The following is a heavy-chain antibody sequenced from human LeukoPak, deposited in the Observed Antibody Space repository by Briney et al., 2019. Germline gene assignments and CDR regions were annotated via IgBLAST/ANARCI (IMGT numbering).Heavy chain of an antibody. CDR2: INHSGST. CDR3: ARSPPYSSSWYGSSGSYYYYYYGMDV. Sequence: SETLSLTCAVYGGSFSGYYWSWIRQPPGKGLEGSGEINHSGSTNYNPSLKSRVTISVDTSKNQFSLKLSSVTAADTAVYYCARSPPYSSSWYGSSGSYYYYYYGMDVWGQGTTVTVSS. CDR1: GGSFSGYY. J-gene: IGHJ6*02. V-gene: IGHV4-34*01. D-gene: IGHD6-13*01.